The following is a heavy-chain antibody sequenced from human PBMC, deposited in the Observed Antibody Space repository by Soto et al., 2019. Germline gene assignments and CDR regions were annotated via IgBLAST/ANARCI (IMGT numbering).Heavy chain of an antibody. CDR2: INDDGTST. D-gene: IGHD2-15*01. CDR3: AGCYQD. Sequence: EEHLVQSGGGLVQPGGSLRLSCVASGFPFSRYWMHWVRQVPGQGLVWVSRINDDGTSTIYADFVKGRFSISRDNAKNTVHLQMNSLRVDDTAIYCGAGCYQDWGQGALVTVSS. V-gene: IGHV3-74*01. J-gene: IGHJ4*02. CDR1: GFPFSRYW.